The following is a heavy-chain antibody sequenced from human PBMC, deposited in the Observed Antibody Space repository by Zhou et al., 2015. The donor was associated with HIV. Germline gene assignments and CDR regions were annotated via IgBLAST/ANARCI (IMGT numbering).Heavy chain of an antibody. V-gene: IGHV1-69*17. CDR1: GGIFSDHA. J-gene: IGHJ2*01. CDR2: VIPIFGMV. Sequence: QVQLVQSGAEVRKPGSSVKVSCKTSGGIFSDHAVSWVRQAPRQGLEWMGAVIPIFGMVHVAQKFQDRVTITADKSSNTTTLELRNLRRDDTALYYCARDRGGAARPDWRYFDLWGRGTLVTVSS. CDR3: ARDRGGAARPDWRYFDL. D-gene: IGHD6-6*01.